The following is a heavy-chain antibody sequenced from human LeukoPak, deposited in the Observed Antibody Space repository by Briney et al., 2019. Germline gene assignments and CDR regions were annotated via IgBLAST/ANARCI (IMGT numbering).Heavy chain of an antibody. J-gene: IGHJ4*02. CDR1: GFTFSSYE. V-gene: IGHV3-48*03. CDR3: ARESDYGDFFFDY. D-gene: IGHD4-17*01. Sequence: PGGSLRLSCAASGFTFSSYEMSWLRQAPGKGLEWVSYISSSGRIIYYADSVKGRFTISRDNAKNSLYLQMNRLRAEDTIVYYCARESDYGDFFFDYWGRGTLVTVSS. CDR2: ISSSGRII.